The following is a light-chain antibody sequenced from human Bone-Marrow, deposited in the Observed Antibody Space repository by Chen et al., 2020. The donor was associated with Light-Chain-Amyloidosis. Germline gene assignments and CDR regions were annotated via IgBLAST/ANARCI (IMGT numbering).Light chain of an antibody. Sequence: QSALTQPASVSGSPGQSVTISCPGTSSDIGDNKFASWYQQRPGRAPKLFIFDVNNRPSGITDRFSGSKFGNTASLTISGLRAEDEGDYYCSSSTSTSPVVFGGGTRLTVL. CDR2: DVN. V-gene: IGLV2-14*03. J-gene: IGLJ3*02. CDR3: SSSTSTSPVV. CDR1: SSDIGDNKF.